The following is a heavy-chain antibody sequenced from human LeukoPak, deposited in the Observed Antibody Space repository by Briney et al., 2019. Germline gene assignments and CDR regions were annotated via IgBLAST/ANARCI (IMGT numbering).Heavy chain of an antibody. Sequence: GEYLQISCKGSGYSFTSYWIGWVRQMPGKGLEWMGIIYPGDSDTRYSPSFQGQATISADKSISTAYLQWSSLKASDTAMYYCARLQLEYYFDYWGQGTLVTVSS. CDR3: ARLQLEYYFDY. CDR1: GYSFTSYW. D-gene: IGHD6-13*01. V-gene: IGHV5-51*01. CDR2: IYPGDSDT. J-gene: IGHJ4*02.